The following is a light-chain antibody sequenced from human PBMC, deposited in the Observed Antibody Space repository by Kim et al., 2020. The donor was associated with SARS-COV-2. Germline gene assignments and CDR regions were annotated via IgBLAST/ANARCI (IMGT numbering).Light chain of an antibody. V-gene: IGLV3-19*01. CDR3: NSRDISGDHVV. CDR1: SLRTYY. J-gene: IGLJ2*01. CDR2: GKN. Sequence: SSELTQDPVVSVALGQTVRITCQGDSLRTYYASWLQQKPEQAPILVIYGKNNRPSGIPDRFSGSSSGNTASLTVTGAQAVDEADYYCNSRDISGDHVVFG.